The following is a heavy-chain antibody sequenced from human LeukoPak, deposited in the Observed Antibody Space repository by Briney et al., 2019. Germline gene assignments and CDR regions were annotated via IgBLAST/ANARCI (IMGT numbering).Heavy chain of an antibody. Sequence: GGSLRLSCAASGFTFSNFWMHWARQAPGRGPVWVSRINTDGNITTYADSVKGRFTISRDNAENALHLQMNTLRAEDTAVYYCARELSGTSSRHFDYWGQGTLVTVSS. CDR1: GFTFSNFW. CDR3: ARELSGTSSRHFDY. CDR2: INTDGNIT. D-gene: IGHD2-2*01. J-gene: IGHJ4*02. V-gene: IGHV3-74*01.